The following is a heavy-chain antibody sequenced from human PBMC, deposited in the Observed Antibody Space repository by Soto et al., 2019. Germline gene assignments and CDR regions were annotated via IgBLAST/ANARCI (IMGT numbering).Heavy chain of an antibody. CDR1: GFFFQNYA. D-gene: IGHD3-3*01. CDR3: ARAMTMTLARIFGMDV. J-gene: IGHJ6*02. Sequence: GGSLRLSCAVSGFFFQNYAMHWVRLAPGKGLEWVAYIFYDGSNDNYAESVKGRFTVSRDNSEGMLYLQMNNLRVEDTGVYFCARAMTMTLARIFGMDVWGPGTTVTVSS. CDR2: IFYDGSND. V-gene: IGHV3-33*01.